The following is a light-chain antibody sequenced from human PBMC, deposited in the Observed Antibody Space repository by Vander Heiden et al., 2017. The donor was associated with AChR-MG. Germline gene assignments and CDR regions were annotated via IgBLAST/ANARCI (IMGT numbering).Light chain of an antibody. CDR1: QSISSY. CDR3: QQTYNSPYT. J-gene: IGKJ2*01. V-gene: IGKV1-39*01. Sequence: DIQMTQSPSSLSASVGDRVTITCRASQSISSYLNWYQQRPGEAPNLVIYAASSLQSGVPSRFSGSGSGTDFTLTISSLQPKDFATYYCQQTYNSPYTFGQGTKLEIK. CDR2: AAS.